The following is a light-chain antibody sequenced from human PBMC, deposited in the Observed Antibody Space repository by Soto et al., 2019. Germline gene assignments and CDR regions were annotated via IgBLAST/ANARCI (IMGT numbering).Light chain of an antibody. CDR1: QSVSSW. CDR2: KAS. CDR3: QQYYSYPLT. Sequence: DIQMTQSPSTLSASVGDRVTITCRASQSVSSWLAWYQQKPGKAPKLLIYKASSLESGVPSRFSGSGSGTEFTLTISSLQPDDFATYYCQQYYSYPLTFGRGSKVEIK. V-gene: IGKV1-5*03. J-gene: IGKJ4*01.